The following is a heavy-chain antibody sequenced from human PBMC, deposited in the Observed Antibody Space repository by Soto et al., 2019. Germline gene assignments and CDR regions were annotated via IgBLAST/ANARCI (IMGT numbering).Heavy chain of an antibody. J-gene: IGHJ4*02. D-gene: IGHD6-13*01. Sequence: GGSLRLSCAASGFTFSSYSMSRVLQAPGKGLEWVSSISSSSSYIYYADSVKGRFTISRDNAKNSLYLQMNSLRAEDTAVYYCARGGSSWYFYFDYWGQGTLVTVSS. CDR2: ISSSSSYI. V-gene: IGHV3-21*01. CDR3: ARGGSSWYFYFDY. CDR1: GFTFSSYS.